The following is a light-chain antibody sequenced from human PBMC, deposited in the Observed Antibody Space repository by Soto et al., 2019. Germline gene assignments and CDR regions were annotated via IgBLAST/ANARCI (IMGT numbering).Light chain of an antibody. V-gene: IGKV3-20*01. CDR2: DAS. Sequence: EIVLTQSPGTLSLSPGERATHSCRASQSVSSSNLAWCQQKPGQGPRLLIYDASSRATGIPDRFSGSGSGTDFTLTISRLEPEDFAVYYCQQYGSSSYTFGQGTKLEIK. CDR3: QQYGSSSYT. CDR1: QSVSSSN. J-gene: IGKJ2*01.